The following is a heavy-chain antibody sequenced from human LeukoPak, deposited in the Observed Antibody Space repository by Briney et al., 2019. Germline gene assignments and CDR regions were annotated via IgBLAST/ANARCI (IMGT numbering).Heavy chain of an antibody. V-gene: IGHV3-33*08. Sequence: PGGSLRLSCAASGFTFSSYAMSWVRQAPGKGLEWVAVIWFDGTNKYYADSVRGRFTISRDNSKNTLYLQMSSLRAEDTAVCYCARDRGVAAHLDYWGQGTLVTVSS. D-gene: IGHD5-12*01. CDR2: IWFDGTNK. J-gene: IGHJ4*02. CDR1: GFTFSSYA. CDR3: ARDRGVAAHLDY.